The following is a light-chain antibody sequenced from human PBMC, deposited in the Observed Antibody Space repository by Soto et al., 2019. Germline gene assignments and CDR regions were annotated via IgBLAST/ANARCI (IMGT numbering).Light chain of an antibody. Sequence: QSALTQPASVSGSPGQSITISCSGTSSDVGAHDFVSWYQHHPGKAPKLMIYEVSNRPSGVSNRFSGSKSGNTASLTISGLQAEDEADYYCSSYTSSSPYVFGTGTKLTVL. V-gene: IGLV2-14*01. CDR1: SSDVGAHDF. CDR2: EVS. J-gene: IGLJ1*01. CDR3: SSYTSSSPYV.